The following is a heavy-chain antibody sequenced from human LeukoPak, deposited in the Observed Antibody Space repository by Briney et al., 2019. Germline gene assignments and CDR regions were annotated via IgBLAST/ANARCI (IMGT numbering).Heavy chain of an antibody. CDR3: TKGSVSTTTRWFDP. V-gene: IGHV4-34*01. CDR2: IQPSGGT. Sequence: SETLSLTCVAYDGSFSTSFWSWIRQPPGEGLEWIGEIQPSGGTKYNPSLKSRVTVSADTSKNEVSLRLSSVTAADTAFYYCTKGSVSTTTRWFDPWGQGTLVTVSS. CDR1: DGSFSTSF. D-gene: IGHD2/OR15-2a*01. J-gene: IGHJ5*02.